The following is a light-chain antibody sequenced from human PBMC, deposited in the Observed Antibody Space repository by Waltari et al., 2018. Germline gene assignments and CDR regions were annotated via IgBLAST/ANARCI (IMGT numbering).Light chain of an antibody. CDR1: QSVGTN. V-gene: IGKV3-15*01. J-gene: IGKJ3*01. CDR2: GAS. Sequence: EIVMTQSPATLSVSPGERATPSCRASQSVGTNLAWYQQRPGQAPRLLIYGASTRATGIPITFSGRGSGTDFTLTISSLQSEDFAVYYCQQYNNWPPFTFGPGTTVDTK. CDR3: QQYNNWPPFT.